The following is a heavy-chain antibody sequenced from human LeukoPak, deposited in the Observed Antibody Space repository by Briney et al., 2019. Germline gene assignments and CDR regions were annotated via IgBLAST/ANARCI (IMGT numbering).Heavy chain of an antibody. D-gene: IGHD3-22*01. CDR2: IKSKTDGGTT. CDR3: TNPIGYYDSTGYAFDI. V-gene: IGHV3-15*01. CDR1: GFTFSNAW. Sequence: PGGSLRLSCAASGFTFSNAWMSWVRQASGKGLEWVGRIKSKTDGGTTDYAAPVKGRFTISRDDSKNTLYLQMNSLKTEDTAVYYCTNPIGYYDSTGYAFDIWGQGTMVTVSS. J-gene: IGHJ3*02.